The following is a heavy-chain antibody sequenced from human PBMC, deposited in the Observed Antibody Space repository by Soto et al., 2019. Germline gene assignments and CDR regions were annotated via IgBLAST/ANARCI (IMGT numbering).Heavy chain of an antibody. V-gene: IGHV3-23*01. D-gene: IGHD6-6*01. J-gene: IGHJ4*02. Sequence: GGSLRLSCAASGFTFSSYAMSWVRQAPGKGLEWVSAISGSGGSTYYADSVKGRFTISRDNSKNTLYLQMNSLRAEDTAAYYCARRKLEYSSSPLDYWGQGTLVTVSS. CDR3: ARRKLEYSSSPLDY. CDR1: GFTFSSYA. CDR2: ISGSGGST.